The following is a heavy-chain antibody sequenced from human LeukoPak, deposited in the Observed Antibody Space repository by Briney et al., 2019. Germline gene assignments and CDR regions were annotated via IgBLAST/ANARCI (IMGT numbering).Heavy chain of an antibody. CDR3: ARDLSYFGP. CDR1: GFTFSSYW. J-gene: IGHJ5*02. D-gene: IGHD2/OR15-2a*01. V-gene: IGHV3-7*01. Sequence: GSLRLSCAASGFTFSSYWMTWVRQAPGKGLEWVASINQDGGEIHYVDSVKGRFTISRDNAKNSLYLQMDSLRAEDTAVYYCARDLSYFGPWGQGTLVTVSS. CDR2: INQDGGEI.